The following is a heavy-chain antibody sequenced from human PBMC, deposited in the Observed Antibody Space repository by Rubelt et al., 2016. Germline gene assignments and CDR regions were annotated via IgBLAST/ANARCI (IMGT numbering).Heavy chain of an antibody. V-gene: IGHV3-33*08. J-gene: IGHJ2*01. CDR2: IWYDGSKT. CDR1: GFTLGDYW. D-gene: IGHD2-2*01. Sequence: IQVVESGGGLVQPGGSLRLSCVASGFTLGDYWMGWVRQAPGKGLEWVAVIWYDGSKTYYTDSVKGRFTISRDDSMNTLYLEMGNLGAEDTALYHCARGLGHQRDWYFDLWGRGTLVTVSS. CDR3: ARGLGHQRDWYFDL.